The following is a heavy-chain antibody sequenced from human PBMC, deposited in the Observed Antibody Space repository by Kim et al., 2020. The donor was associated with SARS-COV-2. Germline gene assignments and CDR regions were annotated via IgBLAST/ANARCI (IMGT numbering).Heavy chain of an antibody. CDR2: INSDGLIT. CDR1: GLTFSSNW. J-gene: IGHJ4*02. D-gene: IGHD1-1*01. CDR3: VSGMGGH. V-gene: IGHV3-74*01. Sequence: GGSLRLSCAASGLTFSSNWMHWVRQVPGKGLVWVSRINSDGLITTYADSVKGRFTISRDNAKNTLYLQMNSLRVDDTAVYYCVSGMGGHWGQGTLVTVSS.